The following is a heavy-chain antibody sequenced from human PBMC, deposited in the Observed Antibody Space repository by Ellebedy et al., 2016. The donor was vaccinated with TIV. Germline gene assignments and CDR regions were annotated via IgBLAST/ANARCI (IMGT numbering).Heavy chain of an antibody. CDR3: ARGYGGTSAYWYFDL. Sequence: GESLEISCAASGFTFTSHGMHWVRQAPGKGLEWVALIWNDGSTKYYVDSVKGRFTVSRDNSKNILYLQMSSLGAEDTAMYYCARGYGGTSAYWYFDLWGRGTLVTVSS. CDR2: IWNDGSTK. J-gene: IGHJ2*01. CDR1: GFTFTSHG. V-gene: IGHV3-33*01. D-gene: IGHD4-23*01.